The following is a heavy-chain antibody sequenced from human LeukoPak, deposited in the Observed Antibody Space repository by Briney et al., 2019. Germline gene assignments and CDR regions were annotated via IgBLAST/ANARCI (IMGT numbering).Heavy chain of an antibody. V-gene: IGHV4-4*07. J-gene: IGHJ4*02. D-gene: IGHD3-22*01. Sequence: SETLSLTCTVSGGSINSYYWSWIRQPAGKGLEWIGRIYSSGTTNYNPSLKSRVTTSVDTSKNQLSLKLSSVTAADTAVYYCARDGYHYDSSGYYSLDYWGQGTLVTVSS. CDR3: ARDGYHYDSSGYYSLDY. CDR2: IYSSGTT. CDR1: GGSINSYY.